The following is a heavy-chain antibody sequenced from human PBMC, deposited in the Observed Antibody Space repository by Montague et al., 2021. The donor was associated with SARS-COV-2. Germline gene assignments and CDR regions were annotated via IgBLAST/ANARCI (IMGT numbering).Heavy chain of an antibody. CDR3: ARDQVLWFGEHVV. CDR1: GFTFSSYS. J-gene: IGHJ4*02. CDR2: ISSSSSTI. D-gene: IGHD3-10*01. V-gene: IGHV3-48*02. Sequence: SLRLSCAASGFTFSSYSMNWVRQTPGKGLEWVSYISSSSSTIYYADSVQGRFTISRDNAKNSLYLQMNSLRDEDTAVYYCARDQVLWFGEHVVWGQGTLVTVSS.